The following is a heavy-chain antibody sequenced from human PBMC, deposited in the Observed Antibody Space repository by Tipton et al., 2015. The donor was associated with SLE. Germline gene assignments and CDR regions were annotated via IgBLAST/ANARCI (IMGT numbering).Heavy chain of an antibody. CDR2: IYSGGST. D-gene: IGHD3-22*01. CDR3: AKGPYYYDSSGPFDY. Sequence: SLRLSCAASGFTFSNYAMTWVRQAPGKGLEWVSVIYSGGSTYYADSVKGRFTISRDNSKNTLYLQMNSLRAEDTAVYYCAKGPYYYDSSGPFDYWGQGTLVTVSS. CDR1: GFTFSNYA. V-gene: IGHV3-23*03. J-gene: IGHJ4*02.